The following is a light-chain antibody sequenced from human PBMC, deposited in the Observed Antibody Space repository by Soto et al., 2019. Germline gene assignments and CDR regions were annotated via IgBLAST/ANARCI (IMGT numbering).Light chain of an antibody. CDR3: XQXXNWPPWT. CDR1: QSVSSN. CDR2: GAS. V-gene: IGKV3-15*01. J-gene: IGKJ1*01. Sequence: EIVMTQSPATLSVSPGERATLSCRASQSVSSNLAWYQQKPGQAPRLLIYGASTRATGIPARFSGSGSGTEFTLTXXSXXXEDXXXXXXXQXXNWPPWTFGQGTKVEIK.